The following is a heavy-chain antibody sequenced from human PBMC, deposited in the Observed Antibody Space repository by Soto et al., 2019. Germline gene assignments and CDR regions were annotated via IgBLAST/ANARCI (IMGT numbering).Heavy chain of an antibody. Sequence: EVQVVESGGGLVKPGGSLTLSCNFTFSMYSMNWVRQAPGKGLELVASISSGAAYIKYAGSVQGRFTISRDNAKNTVSLHMSSLRVEDTSVYLGKRDEGGRYDSWFHPWGQGTKVTVSA. CDR3: KRDEGGRYDSWFHP. D-gene: IGHD3-3*01. CDR1: TFSMYS. CDR2: ISSGAAYI. V-gene: IGHV3-21*06. J-gene: IGHJ5*02.